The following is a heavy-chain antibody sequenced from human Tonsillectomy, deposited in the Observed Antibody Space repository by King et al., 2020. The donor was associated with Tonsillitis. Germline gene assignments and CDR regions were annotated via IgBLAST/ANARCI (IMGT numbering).Heavy chain of an antibody. CDR1: GYTFTSYG. J-gene: IGHJ4*02. V-gene: IGHV1-18*04. CDR3: ARVVEGWLQSAISLFDY. D-gene: IGHD5-24*01. Sequence: QLVQSGAEVKKPGASVKVSCKASGYTFTSYGISWVRQAPGQGLEWMGWISAYNGNTNYAQKLQGRVTMTTDTSTSTAYMELRSLRSDDTAVYYCARVVEGWLQSAISLFDYWGQGTLVTVSS. CDR2: ISAYNGNT.